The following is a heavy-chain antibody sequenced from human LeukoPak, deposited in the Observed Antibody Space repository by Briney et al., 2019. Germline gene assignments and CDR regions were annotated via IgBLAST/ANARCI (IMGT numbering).Heavy chain of an antibody. V-gene: IGHV3-53*01. D-gene: IGHD3-22*01. Sequence: GGSLRLSCAASGFTVSSNYMSWVHQAPGKGLEWVSIIHSGGSTYYADSVRGRFTISRDNSKNTLYLQMNSLRAEDTAMYYCARAPTYDSSGYPDYWGQGTLVTVSS. CDR3: ARAPTYDSSGYPDY. J-gene: IGHJ4*02. CDR1: GFTVSSNY. CDR2: IHSGGST.